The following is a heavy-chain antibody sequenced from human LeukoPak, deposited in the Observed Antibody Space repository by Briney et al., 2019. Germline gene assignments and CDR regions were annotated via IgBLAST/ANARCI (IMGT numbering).Heavy chain of an antibody. Sequence: ASVKVSCKASGYTFTGYYMHWVRQAPGQGLEWMGWINPNSGGTNYAQKFKGRVTMTRDTSISTAYMELSRLRSDDTAVYYCARSDYYGSGSYGFDPWGQGTLVTVSS. CDR2: INPNSGGT. D-gene: IGHD3-10*01. V-gene: IGHV1-2*02. CDR3: ARSDYYGSGSYGFDP. J-gene: IGHJ5*02. CDR1: GYTFTGYY.